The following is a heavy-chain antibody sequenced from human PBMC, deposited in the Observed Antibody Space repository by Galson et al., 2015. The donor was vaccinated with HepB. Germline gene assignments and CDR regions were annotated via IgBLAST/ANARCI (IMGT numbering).Heavy chain of an antibody. J-gene: IGHJ3*01. CDR3: VRRYCTGTSCSYAFDV. CDR2: IYSGGST. CDR1: GFTVSSNY. Sequence: SLRLSCAASGFTVSSNYMSWVRQAPGKGLEWVSVIYSGGSTYYADSVKGRFTISRDNSKNTLYLQMSSLRAEDTAVYYCVRRYCTGTSCSYAFDVWGQGTMVTVSS. V-gene: IGHV3-66*01. D-gene: IGHD2-2*01.